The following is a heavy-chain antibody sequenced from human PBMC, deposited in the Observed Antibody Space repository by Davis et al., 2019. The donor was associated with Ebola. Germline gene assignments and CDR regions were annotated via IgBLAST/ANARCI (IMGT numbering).Heavy chain of an antibody. CDR3: ARERDIVLMVYAKNYYYYGMDV. Sequence: GESLKISCAASGFTVSSNYMSWVRQAPGKGLEWVSVIYSGGSTYYADSVKGRFTISRDNSKNTLYLQMNSLRAEDTAVYYCARERDIVLMVYAKNYYYYGMDVWGQGTTVTVSS. CDR2: IYSGGST. D-gene: IGHD2-8*01. V-gene: IGHV3-53*01. J-gene: IGHJ6*02. CDR1: GFTVSSNY.